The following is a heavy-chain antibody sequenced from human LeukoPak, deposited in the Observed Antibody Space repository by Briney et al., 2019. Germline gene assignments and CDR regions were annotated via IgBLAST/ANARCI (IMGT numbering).Heavy chain of an antibody. J-gene: IGHJ4*02. V-gene: IGHV3-66*01. CDR1: GFTVSSNY. CDR3: AREYYYGTSGPYYFDY. CDR2: IYSGGST. Sequence: SGGSLRLSCAASGFTVSSNYMSWVRQAPGKGLEWVSVIYSGGSTYYADSVKGRFTIPRGKSRNTLYLQMNSLRAEDTAVYYCAREYYYGTSGPYYFDYWGQGSLVTVSS. D-gene: IGHD3-22*01.